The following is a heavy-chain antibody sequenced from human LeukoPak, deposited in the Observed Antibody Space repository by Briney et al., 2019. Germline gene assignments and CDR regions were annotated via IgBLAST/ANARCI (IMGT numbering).Heavy chain of an antibody. J-gene: IGHJ5*02. CDR2: ISAYNGNT. V-gene: IGHV1-18*01. CDR1: RYSFTSYG. CDR3: AREGGSYQDWFDP. D-gene: IGHD1-26*01. Sequence: ASVKVSCKPSRYSFTSYGISWVRQAPGQGLEWMGWISAYNGNTNYAQKLQGRVTMTTDTSTSTPYMELRSLRSDDTAAYYCAREGGSYQDWFDPWGQGTLVIVSS.